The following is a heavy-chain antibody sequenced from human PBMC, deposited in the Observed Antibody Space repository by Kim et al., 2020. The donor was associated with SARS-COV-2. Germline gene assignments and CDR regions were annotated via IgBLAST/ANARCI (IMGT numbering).Heavy chain of an antibody. Sequence: SETLSLTCSVSGGSISDYYWSWIRQPPGKGLEWIGYIYNSGSTNYNPSLKSRVTISVDTSQNQFSLKLTSVTAADTAMYYCARTTVTFPAAPFDSWGQGTLVTVSS. D-gene: IGHD4-17*01. CDR2: IYNSGST. CDR1: GGSISDYY. CDR3: ARTTVTFPAAPFDS. J-gene: IGHJ4*02. V-gene: IGHV4-59*01.